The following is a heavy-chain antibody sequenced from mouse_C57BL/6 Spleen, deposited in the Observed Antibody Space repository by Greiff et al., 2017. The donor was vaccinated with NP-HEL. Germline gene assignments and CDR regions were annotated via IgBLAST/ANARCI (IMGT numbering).Heavy chain of an antibody. CDR1: GFTFSDYY. V-gene: IGHV5-16*01. D-gene: IGHD4-1*01. J-gene: IGHJ2*01. CDR2: INYDGSST. Sequence: EVKVVESEGGLVQPGSSMKLSCTASGFTFSDYYMAWVRQVPEKGLEWVANINYDGSSTYYLDSLNSRFIISRDNAKNILYLQMSSLKSEDTATYYCARDWVVFDYWGQGTTLTVSS. CDR3: ARDWVVFDY.